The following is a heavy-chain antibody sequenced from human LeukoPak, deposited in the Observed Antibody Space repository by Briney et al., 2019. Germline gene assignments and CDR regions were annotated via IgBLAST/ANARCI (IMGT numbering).Heavy chain of an antibody. V-gene: IGHV4-4*07. J-gene: IGHJ5*02. CDR2: IYTSGTP. Sequence: SETLSLTCTVSGGSVSSYYLAWIRQPAGKGLEWIGRIYTSGTPYYNPSLKSRVTISVDTSKNQFSLKLSSVTAADTAVYYCARTPMVRGPLNWFDPWGQGTLVTVSS. D-gene: IGHD3-10*01. CDR3: ARTPMVRGPLNWFDP. CDR1: GGSVSSYY.